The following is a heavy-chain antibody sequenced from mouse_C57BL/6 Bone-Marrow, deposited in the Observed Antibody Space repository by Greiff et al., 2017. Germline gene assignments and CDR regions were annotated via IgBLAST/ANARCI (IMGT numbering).Heavy chain of an antibody. CDR2: ISYDGSN. Sequence: DVQLQESGPGLVKPSQSLSLTCSVTGYSITSGYYWNWIRQFPGNKLEWMGYISYDGSNNYNPSLKNRISLTRDTSKNQFFLKLNSVTTEDTATYYCARGRFPWFAYWGQGTLVTVSA. J-gene: IGHJ3*01. CDR3: ARGRFPWFAY. CDR1: GYSITSGYY. V-gene: IGHV3-6*01.